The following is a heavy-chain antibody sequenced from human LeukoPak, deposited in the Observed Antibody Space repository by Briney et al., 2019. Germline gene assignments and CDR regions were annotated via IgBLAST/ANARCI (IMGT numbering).Heavy chain of an antibody. D-gene: IGHD6-19*01. Sequence: PGGSLRLSCAASGFTFSGYWMSWLCQAPGEGLEWVANIKQDGTEKYYVDSVKGRFIISRDNAKNSLYLQMNSLRAEDTAVYYCARDGSGWSVYWGQGTLVTVSS. CDR2: IKQDGTEK. J-gene: IGHJ4*02. CDR3: ARDGSGWSVY. V-gene: IGHV3-7*01. CDR1: GFTFSGYW.